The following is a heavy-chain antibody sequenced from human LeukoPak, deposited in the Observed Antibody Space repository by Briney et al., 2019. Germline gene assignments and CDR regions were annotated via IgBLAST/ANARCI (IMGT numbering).Heavy chain of an antibody. J-gene: IGHJ4*02. CDR1: GFTFSDAW. CDR3: AKGTTVTLPDFDY. Sequence: PGGSLRLSCAASGFTFSDAWMSWVRQAPGKGLEWVGRIKSTTAGGAIHYAAPVRGRFTISRDNSKNTLYLQMNSLRAEDTAVYYCAKGTTVTLPDFDYWGQGTLVTVSS. CDR2: IKSTTAGGAI. D-gene: IGHD4-17*01. V-gene: IGHV3-15*01.